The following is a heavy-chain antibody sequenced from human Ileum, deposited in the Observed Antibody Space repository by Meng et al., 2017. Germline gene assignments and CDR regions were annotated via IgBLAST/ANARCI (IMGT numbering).Heavy chain of an antibody. D-gene: IGHD3-9*01. Sequence: QVQLVQSGAAVKKPGASVKVSCKASGYTFTRYAMHWVRQAPGQRLEWMGWINTGNGDAKYSQRFQGRVTITRDTSASTVYMELSSLRSEDTTVYYCARGHQNYDILTGSYWGQGTPVTVSS. V-gene: IGHV1-3*04. CDR1: GYTFTRYA. CDR2: INTGNGDA. CDR3: ARGHQNYDILTGSY. J-gene: IGHJ4*02.